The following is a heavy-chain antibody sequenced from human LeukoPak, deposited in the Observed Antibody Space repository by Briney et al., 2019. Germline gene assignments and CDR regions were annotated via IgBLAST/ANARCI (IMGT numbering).Heavy chain of an antibody. J-gene: IGHJ3*02. CDR2: ISGSGNNL. CDR3: ASRSEAFDI. Sequence: PGGSLRLSCAASGFTFNNYAMSWVRQAPGKGLEWVSAISGSGNNLYYADFVKGRFTISRDNSKNKVYLQMNSLRAEDTAIYYCASRSEAFDIWGQGTWVTVSS. V-gene: IGHV3-23*01. CDR1: GFTFNNYA.